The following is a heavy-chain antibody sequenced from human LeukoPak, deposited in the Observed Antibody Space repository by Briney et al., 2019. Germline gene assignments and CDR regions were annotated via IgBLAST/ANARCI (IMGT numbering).Heavy chain of an antibody. V-gene: IGHV1-46*01. CDR2: INPSNGNT. J-gene: IGHJ4*02. CDR3: ARGGGFSSN. D-gene: IGHD4-23*01. Sequence: ASVNVSCKTSGYTLILYYMHWVRQAPGQGAEWMGMINPSNGNTKYAQKLQGRLTVNRDTSTSTIDMERSSLRLDDTAIYYCARGGGFSSNWGEGTLITVSS. CDR1: GYTLILYY.